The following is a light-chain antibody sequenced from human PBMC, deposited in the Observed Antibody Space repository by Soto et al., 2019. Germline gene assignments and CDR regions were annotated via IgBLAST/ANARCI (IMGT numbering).Light chain of an antibody. CDR2: DTS. J-gene: IGKJ1*01. CDR1: QNVRDSY. CDR3: QQYGSSPGT. Sequence: EIVLTQSPGNLSLSPGERATLSCRASQNVRDSYLAWYQQKPGQAPSLLLYDTSTRATGVPDRFSGSGSGTDFALTISRVEPEDFALYFCQQYGSSPGTFGQGTKVDIK. V-gene: IGKV3-20*01.